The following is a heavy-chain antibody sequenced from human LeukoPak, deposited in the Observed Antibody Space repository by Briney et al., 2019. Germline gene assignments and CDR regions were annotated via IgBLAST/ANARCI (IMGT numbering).Heavy chain of an antibody. CDR1: GGSISSYY. CDR3: ARGLPHYPYYFDY. V-gene: IGHV4-59*01. D-gene: IGHD5-12*01. J-gene: IGHJ4*02. CDR2: IYYSGST. Sequence: SETLSLTCTVSGGSISSYYWSWIRQPPGKGLEWIGYIYYSGSTNYNPSLKSRVTISVDTSKNQFSLKLSSVTAADTAVYYCARGLPHYPYYFDYWGQGTLVTVSS.